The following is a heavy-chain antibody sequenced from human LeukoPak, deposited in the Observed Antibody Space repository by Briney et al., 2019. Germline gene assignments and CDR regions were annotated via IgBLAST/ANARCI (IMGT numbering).Heavy chain of an antibody. CDR3: ARDPYYYDSSGFSYYFDY. D-gene: IGHD3-22*01. J-gene: IGHJ4*02. V-gene: IGHV3-21*01. CDR2: ISSSGSNI. CDR1: GFTFSSYT. Sequence: PGGSLRLSCAASGFTFSSYTMNWVRQAPGKGPEWVSSISSSGSNIFYADSVKGRFTISRDNAKNSLDLQMNSLRAEDTAVYYCARDPYYYDSSGFSYYFDYWGQGTLVTVSS.